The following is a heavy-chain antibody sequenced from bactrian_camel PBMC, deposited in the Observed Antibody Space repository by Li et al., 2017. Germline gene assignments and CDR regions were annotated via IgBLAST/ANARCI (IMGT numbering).Heavy chain of an antibody. Sequence: VQLVESGGGSVQAGGSLRLSCAASGYSINNLYMGWFRQAPGKEREGVAAIDDDGSTTYADSVKGRFTVSQDNKNTVYLQMNSLKPEDSAMYYCAGSATWTCPRQADDYRYWGQGTQVTVS. CDR3: AGSATWTCPRQADDYRY. D-gene: IGHD2*01. CDR1: GYSINNLY. V-gene: IGHV3S53*01. CDR2: IDDDGST. J-gene: IGHJ4*01.